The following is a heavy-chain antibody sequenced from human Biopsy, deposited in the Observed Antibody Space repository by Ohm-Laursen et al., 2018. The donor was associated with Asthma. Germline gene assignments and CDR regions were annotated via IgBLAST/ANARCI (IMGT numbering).Heavy chain of an antibody. Sequence: SSLRLSCAASGFMFRSFGMHWVRQAPGKGLEWVAVISYDGNHKFYEDSVKGRLTISRDNSKNTLYLQMNSLRTEDAAVYYCAKRRGYSGHDNDYWGQGTLVIVSS. CDR3: AKRRGYSGHDNDY. D-gene: IGHD5-12*01. CDR2: ISYDGNHK. V-gene: IGHV3-30*18. CDR1: GFMFRSFG. J-gene: IGHJ4*02.